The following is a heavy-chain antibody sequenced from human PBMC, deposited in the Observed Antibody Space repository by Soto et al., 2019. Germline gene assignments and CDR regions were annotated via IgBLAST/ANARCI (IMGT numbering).Heavy chain of an antibody. D-gene: IGHD3-16*01. CDR3: ARETLSYGSALDV. J-gene: IGHJ6*02. Sequence: GALRLGCAASGFRFDDYNIHWVRQAPGKGLEWVSLITWNGGNSYYADSVKGRFTISRDGTTESVSLQMTSLKREDTGLYFCARETLSYGSALDVWGQGTTVTVSS. CDR2: ITWNGGNS. V-gene: IGHV3-43*01. CDR1: GFRFDDYN.